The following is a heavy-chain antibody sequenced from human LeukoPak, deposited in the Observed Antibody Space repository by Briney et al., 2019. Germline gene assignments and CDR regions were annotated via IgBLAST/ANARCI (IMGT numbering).Heavy chain of an antibody. J-gene: IGHJ4*02. V-gene: IGHV3-53*01. Sequence: PGGSLRLSCAASGFTVSSYYMNWVRQAPGKGLEWVSVIYSGSSTYYADSVKGRFTISRDKSKNTLYLQMNSLRAEDTAVYYCAKGGGYYPYFLDYWGQGTLVTVSS. CDR3: AKGGGYYPYFLDY. D-gene: IGHD3-22*01. CDR1: GFTVSSYY. CDR2: IYSGSST.